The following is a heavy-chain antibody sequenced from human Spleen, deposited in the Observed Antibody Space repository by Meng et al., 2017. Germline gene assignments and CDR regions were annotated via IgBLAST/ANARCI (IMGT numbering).Heavy chain of an antibody. V-gene: IGHV3-15*01. CDR2: IKSNSDGGTT. D-gene: IGHD6-13*01. Sequence: ELRLVGSGGGLVKPGGSLSLSCVASGFSFTDAWMSWVRQAPGKGLEWVGRIKSNSDGGTTDYAAPVKGRFTISRDDSKNTLYLQMNSLITEDTAVYFCATGAAAADHWGQGTLVTVSS. CDR3: ATGAAAADH. J-gene: IGHJ4*02. CDR1: GFSFTDAW.